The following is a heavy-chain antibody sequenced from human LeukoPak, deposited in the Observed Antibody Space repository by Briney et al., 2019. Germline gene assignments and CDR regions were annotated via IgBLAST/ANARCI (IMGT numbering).Heavy chain of an antibody. J-gene: IGHJ3*01. CDR3: VCEWLQSRQEAFDV. CDR1: GFTISSYE. D-gene: IGHD5-24*01. V-gene: IGHV3-48*03. Sequence: GGSLRLSCAASGFTISSYEMNWVRQAPGKGLEWVSYITGSGNTVWYADSVKGRFTISRDNARNSLYLQMSSLTVEDTAVYYCVCEWLQSRQEAFDVWGRGTMVTVSS. CDR2: ITGSGNTV.